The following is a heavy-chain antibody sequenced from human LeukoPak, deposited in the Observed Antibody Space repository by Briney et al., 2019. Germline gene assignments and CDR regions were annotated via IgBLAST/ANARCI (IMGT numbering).Heavy chain of an antibody. J-gene: IGHJ3*02. CDR1: GFPFSRYS. D-gene: IGHD2-21*02. Sequence: GGSLRLSCAASGFPFSRYSMNWVRQAPGEGPEWVSSITSSSSNKDYVDSVKGRFTVSRDNAKNSLYLQMNSLRAEDTAVYYCARGYTYCGGDCQNPANWWRAFDIWGQGTMVTVSS. CDR3: ARGYTYCGGDCQNPANWWRAFDI. CDR2: ITSSSSNK. V-gene: IGHV3-21*01.